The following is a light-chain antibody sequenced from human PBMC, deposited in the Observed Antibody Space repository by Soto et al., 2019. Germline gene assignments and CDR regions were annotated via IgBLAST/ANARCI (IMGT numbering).Light chain of an antibody. J-gene: IGLJ1*01. CDR3: CLYVGGRTYV. Sequence: SALSQPASVSGSPGQSTTIVPTGTVGLVSWYQQHPGKVPKLIIYDDTKRPSGVSSRFSGSKSGNTASLTISGLQTEDEADYYCCLYVGGRTYVFGTGTKVTVL. CDR1: VGL. CDR2: DDT. V-gene: IGLV2-23*01.